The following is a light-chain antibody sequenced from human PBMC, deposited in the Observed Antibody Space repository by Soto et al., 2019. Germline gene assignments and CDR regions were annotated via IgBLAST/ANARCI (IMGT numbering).Light chain of an antibody. Sequence: MTQSPVTLSVSPGERATLSCRASQFIGSNLAWYQQKPAQPPRLLIYDASTRATGIPARFSGSWSGTEFTLTISSLQSEDFAVYYCQQYNNWPPLTFGGGTKVDIK. CDR2: DAS. CDR1: QFIGSN. J-gene: IGKJ4*01. V-gene: IGKV3-15*01. CDR3: QQYNNWPPLT.